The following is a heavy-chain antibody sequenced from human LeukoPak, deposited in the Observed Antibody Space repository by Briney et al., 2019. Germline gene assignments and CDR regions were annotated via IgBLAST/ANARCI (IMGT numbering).Heavy chain of an antibody. J-gene: IGHJ6*02. CDR1: GFTFSSYW. V-gene: IGHV3-48*04. CDR3: ASNMAANYHYFYGIDV. Sequence: GGSLRLSCAASGFTFSSYWMSWVRQAPGKGLEWVAFISSSTTSTYYADSVKGRFTVSRDNAKNSLSLQMSSLRVEDTGVYYCASNMAANYHYFYGIDVWGQGTTVTVSS. CDR2: ISSSTTST. D-gene: IGHD6-6*01.